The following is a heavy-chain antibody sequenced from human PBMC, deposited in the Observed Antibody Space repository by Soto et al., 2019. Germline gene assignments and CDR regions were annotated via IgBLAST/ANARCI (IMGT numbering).Heavy chain of an antibody. V-gene: IGHV1-18*01. CDR3: ARDWDYDTSSDCFDP. D-gene: IGHD3-22*01. Sequence: ASVKVSCKASGYTFTRYGISWVRQAPGQGLEWLGWVSGRDGRTYYAPRPQGRVTMTTDTSTTTAYMELRSLSFDDTAVYFCARDWDYDTSSDCFDPWGQGTLVTVSS. CDR2: VSGRDGRT. J-gene: IGHJ5*02. CDR1: GYTFTRYG.